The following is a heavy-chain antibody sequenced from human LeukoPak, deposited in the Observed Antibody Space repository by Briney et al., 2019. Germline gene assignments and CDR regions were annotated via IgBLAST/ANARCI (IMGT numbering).Heavy chain of an antibody. J-gene: IGHJ6*03. CDR2: IYYSGST. V-gene: IGHV4-30-4*08. D-gene: IGHD3-22*01. CDR3: AREGSSGYYLYYYYMDV. CDR1: GGSISSGDYY. Sequence: PSETLSLTCTVSGGSISSGDYYWSWIRQPPGKGLEWIGYIYYSGSTYYNPSLKSRVTISVDTSKNQFSLKLSSVTAADTAVYYCAREGSSGYYLYYYYMDVWGKGTTVTVS.